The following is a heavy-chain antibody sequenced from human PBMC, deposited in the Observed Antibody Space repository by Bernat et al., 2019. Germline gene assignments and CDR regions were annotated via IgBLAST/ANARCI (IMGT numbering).Heavy chain of an antibody. CDR1: GFTFSSYG. J-gene: IGHJ6*02. CDR3: AEETAPPECSRSYWNYYGMDV. Sequence: QVQLVESGGGVVQPGRSLRLSCAASGFTFSSYGMHWVRQAPGKGLEWLAVISYDGSNKYYADSVKGRFTISRDNSKNTLYLQMNSLRPEDKAVYYCAEETAPPECSRSYWNYYGMDVWGQGTTVTVSS. D-gene: IGHD6-6*01. CDR2: ISYDGSNK. V-gene: IGHV3-30*18.